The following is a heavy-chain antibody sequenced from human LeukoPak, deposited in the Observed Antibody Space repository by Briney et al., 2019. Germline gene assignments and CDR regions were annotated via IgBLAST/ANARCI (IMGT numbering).Heavy chain of an antibody. V-gene: IGHV4-4*07. J-gene: IGHJ4*02. CDR3: ARQGYTASYYFLDY. D-gene: IGHD1-26*01. Sequence: SETLSLTCTVSGDSISTYYWSWLRQPAGRGLEWIGRIYTTGATFYNPSLKTRLTMSIDTSKNQFSLRLTSVVAADTAVYYCARQGYTASYYFLDYWSQGTLVTVSS. CDR2: IYTTGAT. CDR1: GDSISTYY.